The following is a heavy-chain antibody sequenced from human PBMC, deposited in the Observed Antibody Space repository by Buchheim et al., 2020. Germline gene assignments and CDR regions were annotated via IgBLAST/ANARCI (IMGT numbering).Heavy chain of an antibody. CDR2: IWYDGSNT. D-gene: IGHD4-17*01. Sequence: QVQLVESGGGVVQPGRSPRLSCAASGFTFNTYGMHWVRQAPGKGPEWVAFIWYDGSNTYYADFAKGRFTISRDNSKNTLYLQMNSLRGEDTAVYFCARSDSSTVTTFDYWGQGTL. CDR1: GFTFNTYG. CDR3: ARSDSSTVTTFDY. V-gene: IGHV3-33*01. J-gene: IGHJ4*02.